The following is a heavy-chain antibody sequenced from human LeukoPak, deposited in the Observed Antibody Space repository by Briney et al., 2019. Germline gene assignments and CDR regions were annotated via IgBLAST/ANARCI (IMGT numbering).Heavy chain of an antibody. D-gene: IGHD2-8*01. CDR1: GGSISSDY. CDR3: ARDQSNALGRTSYDY. V-gene: IGHV4-4*07. Sequence: SETLSLICTVSGGSISSDYWSWIRQPAGKGLEWIGRMWTRGSTNYNPSLKSRVNMSIDTTKKQFSLRLSSVTAADTAVYYCARDQSNALGRTSYDYWGQGTLVTVSS. J-gene: IGHJ4*02. CDR2: MWTRGST.